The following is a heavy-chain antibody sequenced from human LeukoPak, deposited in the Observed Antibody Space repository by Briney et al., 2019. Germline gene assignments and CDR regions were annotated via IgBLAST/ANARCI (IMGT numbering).Heavy chain of an antibody. J-gene: IGHJ4*01. D-gene: IGHD3-16*01. CDR1: GYTFTGYY. CDR2: INPNSGGT. Sequence: ASVKVSCKASGYTFTGYYMHWVRQAPGQGLEWMGWINPNSGGTNYAQKFQGRVAMTRDTSISTAYMEPSRLRADYTAVYYCESWGAYYVGGPYYFDYWGQGTLVTVSS. CDR3: ESWGAYYVGGPYYFDY. V-gene: IGHV1-2*02.